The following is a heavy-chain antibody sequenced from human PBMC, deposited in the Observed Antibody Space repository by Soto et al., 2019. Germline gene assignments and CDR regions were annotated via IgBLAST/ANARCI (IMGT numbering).Heavy chain of an antibody. D-gene: IGHD3-10*01. CDR3: ARGRGVYFDY. Sequence: SETLSLTCAVYGGSFSGYYWSWIRQPPGKGLEWIGEINHSGSTNYNPSLKSRVTISVDTSKNQFSLKLSSVTAADTAVYYCARGRGVYFDYWGQGTLVTVSS. J-gene: IGHJ4*02. CDR1: GGSFSGYY. CDR2: INHSGST. V-gene: IGHV4-34*01.